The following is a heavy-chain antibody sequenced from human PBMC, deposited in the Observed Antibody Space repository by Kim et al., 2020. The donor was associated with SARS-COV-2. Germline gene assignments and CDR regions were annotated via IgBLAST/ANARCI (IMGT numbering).Heavy chain of an antibody. CDR3: ARDRNYDISGYYGWFDP. D-gene: IGHD3-22*01. V-gene: IGHV3-49*04. J-gene: IGHJ5*02. CDR2: IRTEEYAGTE. Sequence: GGSLRLSCTGSGFNFGDYAMAWARQPPGKGLEWVGFIRTEEYAGTEDYAASVTGRFTISRYDSKSIVYLEMNSLRTDDTAVYYCARDRNYDISGYYGWFDPGGQGTLVTVSS. CDR1: GFNFGDYA.